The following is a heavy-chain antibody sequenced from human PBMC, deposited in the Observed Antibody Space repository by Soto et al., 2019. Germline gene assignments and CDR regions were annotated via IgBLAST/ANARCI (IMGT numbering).Heavy chain of an antibody. D-gene: IGHD6-13*01. CDR1: GFTFSSYS. V-gene: IGHV3-48*02. J-gene: IGHJ2*01. CDR3: ARGLSIAAAGYWYFDL. CDR2: ISSSSSTI. Sequence: GGSLRLSCAASGFTFSSYSMNWVRQAPGKGLEWVSYISSSSSTIYYADSVKGRFTISRDNAKNSLYLQMNSLRDEDTAVYYCARGLSIAAAGYWYFDLWGRGTLVTVSS.